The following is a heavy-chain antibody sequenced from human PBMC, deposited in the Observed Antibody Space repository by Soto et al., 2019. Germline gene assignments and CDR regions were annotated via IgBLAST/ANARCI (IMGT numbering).Heavy chain of an antibody. J-gene: IGHJ4*02. CDR1: GFTLTTYA. CDR3: ARDYLVIPHRVIDY. CDR2: ISGSGGTA. V-gene: IGHV3-23*01. Sequence: GGSLRLSCAASGFTLTTYAMSWVRQAPGKGLEWVSSISGSGGTAYNVDSQKGRFTISRDNTKNSLYLQMNSLRAEDTAVYYCARDYLVIPHRVIDYWGQGTLVTVSS. D-gene: IGHD2-15*01.